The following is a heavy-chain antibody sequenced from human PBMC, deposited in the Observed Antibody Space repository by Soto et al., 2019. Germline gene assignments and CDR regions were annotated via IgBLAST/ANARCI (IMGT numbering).Heavy chain of an antibody. D-gene: IGHD2-2*01. CDR1: GYTFTSYG. Sequence: ASVKVSCKASGYTFTSYGISWVRQAPGHGLEWMGWISAYNGNTNYAQKLQGRVTMTTDTSTSTAYMELRSLRSDDTAVYYCATGPSCSSTSCYADFDYWGQGTLVTVSS. CDR3: ATGPSCSSTSCYADFDY. CDR2: ISAYNGNT. J-gene: IGHJ4*02. V-gene: IGHV1-18*01.